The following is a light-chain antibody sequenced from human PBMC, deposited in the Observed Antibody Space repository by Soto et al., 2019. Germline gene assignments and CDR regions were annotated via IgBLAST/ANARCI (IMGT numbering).Light chain of an antibody. J-gene: IGKJ2*01. CDR2: DAS. CDR1: QRVSSRH. CDR3: HQYGRWPHYT. V-gene: IGKV3-20*01. Sequence: EIVLTQSPGTLSLSAGERATLSCRASQRVSSRHLAWYQQKPGQAPRLLYFDASSRATGIPDRFSGSGSGTDFPPTISRLEADDVAGYYCHQYGRWPHYTLGQG.